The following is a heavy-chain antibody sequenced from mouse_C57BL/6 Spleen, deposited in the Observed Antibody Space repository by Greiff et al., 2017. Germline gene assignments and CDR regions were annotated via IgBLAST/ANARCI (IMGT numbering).Heavy chain of an antibody. J-gene: IGHJ1*03. CDR3: TREVYDSHDGYFDV. CDR2: IDPETGGT. D-gene: IGHD2-3*01. V-gene: IGHV1-15*01. Sequence: QVQLQQSGAELVRPGASVTLSCKASGYTFTDYEMHWVKQTPVHGLEWIGAIDPETGGTAYNQKFKGKAILTADKSSSTAYMELRSLTSEDSAVYYCTREVYDSHDGYFDVWGTGTTVTVSS. CDR1: GYTFTDYE.